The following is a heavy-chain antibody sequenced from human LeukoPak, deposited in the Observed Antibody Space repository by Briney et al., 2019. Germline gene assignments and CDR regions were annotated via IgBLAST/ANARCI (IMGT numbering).Heavy chain of an antibody. CDR3: GIIPCYYDSSGYYYETFDY. CDR1: GFTFTSYR. J-gene: IGHJ4*02. V-gene: IGHV3-74*01. Sequence: GGSLRLSCAASGFTFTSYRMRSVCQAPGKGLVWVSRINSDGSSTSYADSVKGRFTISRDNAKNTLYLQMNRLRAVDTAVYYCGIIPCYYDSSGYYYETFDYWGQGTLVTVSS. D-gene: IGHD3-22*01. CDR2: INSDGSST.